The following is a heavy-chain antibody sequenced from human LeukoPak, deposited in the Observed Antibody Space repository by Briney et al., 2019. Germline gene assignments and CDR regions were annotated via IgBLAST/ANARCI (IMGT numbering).Heavy chain of an antibody. V-gene: IGHV1-46*01. CDR3: ARGGLQLLAPLDY. CDR2: INPSAGST. J-gene: IGHJ4*02. Sequence: ASVKVSCKASGYSFTNYYIHWVRQAPGQGLEWMGIINPSAGSTSYAQKFQGRVTMTRDTSTSTVYMELSSLRSEDTAVYYCARGGLQLLAPLDYWGQGTLDTVSS. D-gene: IGHD5-18*01. CDR1: GYSFTNYY.